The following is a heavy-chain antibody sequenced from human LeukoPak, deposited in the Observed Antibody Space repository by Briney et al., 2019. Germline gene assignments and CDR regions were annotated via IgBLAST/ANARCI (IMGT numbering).Heavy chain of an antibody. D-gene: IGHD3-10*02. V-gene: IGHV3-30*04. CDR2: ISYDGSNK. J-gene: IGHJ4*02. CDR1: GFTFSSYA. Sequence: GRSLRLSCAASGFTFSSYATHWVRQAPGKGLEWVAVISYDGSNKYYADSVKGRFTISRDNSKNTLYLQMNSLRAEDTAVYYCAKMFRRKPNLYFDYWGQGTLVTVSS. CDR3: AKMFRRKPNLYFDY.